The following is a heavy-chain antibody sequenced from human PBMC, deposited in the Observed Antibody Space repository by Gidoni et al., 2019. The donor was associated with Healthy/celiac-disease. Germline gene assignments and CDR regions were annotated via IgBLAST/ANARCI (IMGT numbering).Heavy chain of an antibody. CDR3: ARLVGYDYVWGSYRYPTYPDY. CDR2: ISSSSSYT. D-gene: IGHD3-16*02. V-gene: IGHV3-11*05. Sequence: QVQLVESGGGLVKPGGSLRLSCAASGFTFSDYYMSWIRQAPGKGLEWVSYISSSSSYTNYADSVKGRFTISRDNAKNSLYLQMNSLRAEDTAVYYCARLVGYDYVWGSYRYPTYPDYWGQGTLVTVSS. J-gene: IGHJ4*02. CDR1: GFTFSDYY.